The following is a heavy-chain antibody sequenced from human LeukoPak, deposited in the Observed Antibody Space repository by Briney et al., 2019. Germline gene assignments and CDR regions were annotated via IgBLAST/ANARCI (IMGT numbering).Heavy chain of an antibody. CDR2: AYFSGTT. CDR1: GGSIISDY. Sequence: SETLSLTCTVSGGSIISDYWSWVRKPPGKTLEWIGYAYFSGTTNYNPSLKSRVTISIDTSKTQFSLNLRSVTAADTAVYYCTKSYTGSYPTLDYWGQGILVTVSS. V-gene: IGHV4-59*01. CDR3: TKSYTGSYPTLDY. J-gene: IGHJ4*02. D-gene: IGHD1-26*01.